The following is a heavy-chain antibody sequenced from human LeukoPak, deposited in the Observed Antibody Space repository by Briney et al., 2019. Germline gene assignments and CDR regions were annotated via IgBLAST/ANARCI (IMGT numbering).Heavy chain of an antibody. Sequence: PSETLSLTCTVSGGSISSNYWSWIRQPPGKGLEWIGEINHSGSTNYNPSLKSRVTISVDTSKNQFSLKLSSVTAADTAVYYCARWYSADYWGQGTLVTVSS. D-gene: IGHD1-14*01. V-gene: IGHV4-59*12. J-gene: IGHJ4*02. CDR2: INHSGST. CDR3: ARWYSADY. CDR1: GGSISSNY.